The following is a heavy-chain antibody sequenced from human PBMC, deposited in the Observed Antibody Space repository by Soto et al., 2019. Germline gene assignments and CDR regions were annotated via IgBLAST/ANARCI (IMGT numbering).Heavy chain of an antibody. Sequence: QVLLQQWGAGRLKPSETLSLTCAVYGGSFIDYSWGWIRQSPGTGLEWIGEINHSGSANYSPSLKSRVTISVDTSKNQLSLKMYSVTAADAAVYYCARVSDYWSQGTLVTVSS. J-gene: IGHJ4*02. CDR2: INHSGSA. V-gene: IGHV4-34*01. CDR1: GGSFIDYS. CDR3: ARVSDY.